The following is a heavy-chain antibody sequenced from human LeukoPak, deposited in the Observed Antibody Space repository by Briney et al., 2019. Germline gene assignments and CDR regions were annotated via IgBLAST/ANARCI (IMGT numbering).Heavy chain of an antibody. Sequence: GGSLRLSCGASGFTLNHYGMHWVRQAPGKGLEWVAFIRYDGNAQFYADSVRGRFTFSRDNSKNTLYLQMNSLRPEDTAVYFCAKGHNYELDYWGQGTQVTVSS. D-gene: IGHD3-22*01. CDR1: GFTLNHYG. V-gene: IGHV3-30*02. J-gene: IGHJ4*02. CDR2: IRYDGNAQ. CDR3: AKGHNYELDY.